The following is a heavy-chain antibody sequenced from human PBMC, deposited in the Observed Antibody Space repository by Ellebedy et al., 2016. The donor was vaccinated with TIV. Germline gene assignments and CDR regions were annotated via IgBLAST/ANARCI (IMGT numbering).Heavy chain of an antibody. CDR1: GGTFSSYA. CDR2: IIPLLGTA. J-gene: IGHJ4*02. V-gene: IGHV1-69*04. D-gene: IGHD3-16*02. Sequence: SVKVSXXASGGTFSSYAICWVRQAPGQGLEWVGRIIPLLGTANYAQKFHGRVTITADRSTTTAYMELSSLKSEDMAIYYCARAFPYDYVWGSYRPPDSWGQGTLVTVSS. CDR3: ARAFPYDYVWGSYRPPDS.